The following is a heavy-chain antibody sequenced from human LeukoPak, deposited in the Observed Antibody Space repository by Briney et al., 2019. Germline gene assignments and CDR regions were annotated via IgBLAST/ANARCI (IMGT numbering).Heavy chain of an antibody. V-gene: IGHV1-69*04. J-gene: IGHJ4*02. CDR2: IIPILGIA. CDR3: ARGCGELYDFWSGGNAD. D-gene: IGHD3-3*01. CDR1: GGTFSSYA. Sequence: ASVKVSCKASGGTFSSYAISWVRQAPGQGLEWMGRIIPILGIANYAQKFQGRVTITADKSMSTAYMELSSLRSEDTAVYYCARGCGELYDFWSGGNADWGQGTLVTVSS.